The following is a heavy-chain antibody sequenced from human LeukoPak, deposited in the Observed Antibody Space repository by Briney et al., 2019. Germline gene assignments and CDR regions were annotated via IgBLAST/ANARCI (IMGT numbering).Heavy chain of an antibody. J-gene: IGHJ6*02. D-gene: IGHD6-13*01. Sequence: GGSLRLSCAASGFTFSSYSMNWVRQAPGKGLEWVSSISSSSSYIYYADSVKGRFTISRDNAKNSLYLQMNSLRAEDTAVYYCARDGVAAADLYYYYYGMDVWGQGTTVTVSS. V-gene: IGHV3-21*01. CDR1: GFTFSSYS. CDR2: ISSSSSYI. CDR3: ARDGVAAADLYYYYYGMDV.